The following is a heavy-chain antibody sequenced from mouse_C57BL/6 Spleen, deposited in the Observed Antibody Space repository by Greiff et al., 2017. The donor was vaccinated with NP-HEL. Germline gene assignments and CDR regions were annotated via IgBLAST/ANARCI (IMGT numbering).Heavy chain of an antibody. D-gene: IGHD2-4*01. J-gene: IGHJ1*03. CDR3: ARRGYYDYPYRYFDV. V-gene: IGHV1-69*01. CDR1: GYTFTSYW. CDR2: IDPSDSYT. Sequence: QVQLQQPGAELVLPGASVKLSCKASGYTFTSYWMHWVKQRPGQGLEWIGEIDPSDSYTNYNQKFKGKSTLTVDKSSSTAYMQLSSLTSEDSAVYYCARRGYYDYPYRYFDVWGTGTTVTVSS.